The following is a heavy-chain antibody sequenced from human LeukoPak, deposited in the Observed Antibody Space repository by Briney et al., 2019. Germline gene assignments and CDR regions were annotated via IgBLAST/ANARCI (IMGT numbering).Heavy chain of an antibody. CDR1: GFTFSSYA. D-gene: IGHD2-8*01. J-gene: IGHJ4*02. V-gene: IGHV3-30*18. CDR2: ISYDGSNK. Sequence: GGSLRLSCAASGFTFSSYAMHWVRQAAGKGLEWVAVISYDGSNKYYADSVKGRFTISRDNSRNTLYLQMNSLRAEDTAVYYCAKLAVLMVYAPADYWGQGTLVTVSS. CDR3: AKLAVLMVYAPADY.